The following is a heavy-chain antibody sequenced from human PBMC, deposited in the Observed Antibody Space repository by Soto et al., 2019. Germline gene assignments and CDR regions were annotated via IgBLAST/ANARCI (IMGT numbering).Heavy chain of an antibody. CDR1: GGSITGYY. V-gene: IGHV4-59*08. Sequence: QVQLRESGPGLVRPSETLSLTCTVSGGSITGYYWSWIRQPPGKGLAWIGYIYDSGTTTYNAALKSRVTISADTSKNQFSLNLRSVTAADTAVYYCARRNYGEEGYFFDFWGQGLLVTVSS. CDR3: ARRNYGEEGYFFDF. D-gene: IGHD4-17*01. J-gene: IGHJ4*02. CDR2: IYDSGTT.